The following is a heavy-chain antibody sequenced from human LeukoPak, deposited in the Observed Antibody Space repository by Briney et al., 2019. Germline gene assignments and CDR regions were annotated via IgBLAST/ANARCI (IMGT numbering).Heavy chain of an antibody. CDR3: ARGLIYYDSRGHYLAERPYFDY. Sequence: GGSLRLPCAASGFTVSTNYMTWVRQAPGKGLEWVSVIYKAGDPYNADSVKGRFSISRDNRKNMLYLQMNSLRAEDTAVYYCARGLIYYDSRGHYLAERPYFDYWGQGTLVTVSS. V-gene: IGHV3-53*01. CDR2: IYKAGDP. D-gene: IGHD3-22*01. CDR1: GFTVSTNY. J-gene: IGHJ4*02.